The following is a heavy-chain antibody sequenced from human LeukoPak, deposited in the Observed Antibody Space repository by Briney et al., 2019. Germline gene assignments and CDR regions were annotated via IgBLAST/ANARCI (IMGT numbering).Heavy chain of an antibody. J-gene: IGHJ6*03. CDR1: GFTFSNSA. D-gene: IGHD3-16*01. V-gene: IGHV3-23*01. CDR3: AKDGSWGDYYFYFYIDV. CDR2: ISASGHYT. Sequence: GGSLRLSCEASGFTFSNSAMSWVRQAPGKGLEWVSGISASGHYTYNADSAKGRFTISRDNSRNTLYLQMNSLRAEDTALYFCAKDGSWGDYYFYFYIDVWAKGPRSPSP.